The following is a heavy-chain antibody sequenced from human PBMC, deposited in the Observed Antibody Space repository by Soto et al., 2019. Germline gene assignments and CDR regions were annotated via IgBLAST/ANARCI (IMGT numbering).Heavy chain of an antibody. CDR2: IYWDDDK. CDR1: GFSLSNARMG. J-gene: IGHJ4*02. V-gene: IGHV2-5*02. D-gene: IGHD4-17*01. Sequence: SGPTLVNPTETLTLTCTVSGFSLSNARMGVSWIRQPPGKALEWLALIYWDDDKRYSPSLKDRLAISKDTSRNQVVLTITNMDPGDTATYFCAHAGDYDLLTFDHWGPGTLVTVSS. CDR3: AHAGDYDLLTFDH.